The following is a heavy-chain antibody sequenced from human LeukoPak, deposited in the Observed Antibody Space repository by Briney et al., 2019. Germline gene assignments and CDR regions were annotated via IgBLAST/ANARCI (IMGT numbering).Heavy chain of an antibody. V-gene: IGHV3-23*01. D-gene: IGHD2-2*01. CDR3: ARGYCSSTSCYVFYYYYYMDV. CDR1: GIPFSSYA. Sequence: GGSLRLSCAASGIPFSSYAMSWVRQVPGKGLEWVSVISGSGDKTFYSDSVKGRFTISRDNAKNSLYLQMNSLRAEDTAVYYCARGYCSSTSCYVFYYYYYMDVWGKGTTVTVSS. J-gene: IGHJ6*03. CDR2: ISGSGDKT.